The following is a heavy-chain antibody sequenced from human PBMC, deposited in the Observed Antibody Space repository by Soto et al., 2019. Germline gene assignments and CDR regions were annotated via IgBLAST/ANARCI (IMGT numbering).Heavy chain of an antibody. V-gene: IGHV3-33*01. D-gene: IGHD3-16*01. J-gene: IGHJ3*02. CDR3: ARESPHGGRPAFDI. CDR2: IWYDGSNK. Sequence: GGSLRLSCAASGFTFSSYGMHWVRQAPGKGLEWVAVIWYDGSNKYYADSVKGRFTISRDNSKNTLYLQMNSLRAEDTAVYYCARESPHGGRPAFDIWGQGTMVTVSS. CDR1: GFTFSSYG.